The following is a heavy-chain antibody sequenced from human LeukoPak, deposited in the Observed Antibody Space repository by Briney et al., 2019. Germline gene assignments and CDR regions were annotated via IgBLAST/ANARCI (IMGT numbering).Heavy chain of an antibody. J-gene: IGHJ4*02. D-gene: IGHD3-22*01. CDR2: ISSSGSTI. Sequence: GGSLRLSCAASGFTFSSYEMNWVRQAPGQGLEWVSYISSSGSTIHYADSVKGRFTISRDDAKNSLHLQMNSLRAEDTAVYYCARRPYYYDSLDFWGQGTLVTVSS. V-gene: IGHV3-48*03. CDR3: ARRPYYYDSLDF. CDR1: GFTFSSYE.